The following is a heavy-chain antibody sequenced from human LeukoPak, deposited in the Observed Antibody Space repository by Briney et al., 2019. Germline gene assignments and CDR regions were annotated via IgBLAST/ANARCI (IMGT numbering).Heavy chain of an antibody. CDR3: ASRKLGNDY. Sequence: SGTLSLTCAVSGGSISSSYWWSWVRQPPGKGLEWIGEVYHSGTTNYYPSLKSRVTISIEKSKNQFSLKLSSVTAADTAVYYCASRKLGNDYWGQGTLVTVSS. CDR2: VYHSGTT. D-gene: IGHD7-27*01. J-gene: IGHJ4*02. CDR1: GGSISSSYW. V-gene: IGHV4-4*02.